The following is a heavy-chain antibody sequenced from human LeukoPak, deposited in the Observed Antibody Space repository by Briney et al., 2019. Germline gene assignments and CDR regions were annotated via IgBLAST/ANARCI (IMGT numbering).Heavy chain of an antibody. CDR2: ISWNSGSI. D-gene: IGHD5-24*01. CDR3: AKVMYRDGYNNPLFDY. V-gene: IGHV3-9*01. CDR1: GFTFDDYA. J-gene: IGHJ4*02. Sequence: GRSLRLSCAASGFTFDDYAMHWVRQAPGNGLEWVSGISWNSGSIGYADSVKGRFTISRDNAKNSLYLQMNSLRAEDTALYYCAKVMYRDGYNNPLFDYWGQETLVTVSS.